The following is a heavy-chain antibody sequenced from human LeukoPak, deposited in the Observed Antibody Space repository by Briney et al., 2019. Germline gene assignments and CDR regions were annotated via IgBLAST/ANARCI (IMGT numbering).Heavy chain of an antibody. CDR1: GFIFSDYE. J-gene: IGHJ4*02. Sequence: QPGGSLRLSCAASGFIFSDYETNWVRQAPGKGLEWVSYISSSGRKIYYADSVKGRFTISRDNAKNSLYLQMNSLRADDTAIYYCARGPRDPTEYCSRGTCSPTYEVWGQGTLVTVSS. V-gene: IGHV3-48*03. CDR2: ISSSGRKI. D-gene: IGHD2-15*01. CDR3: ARGPRDPTEYCSRGTCSPTYEV.